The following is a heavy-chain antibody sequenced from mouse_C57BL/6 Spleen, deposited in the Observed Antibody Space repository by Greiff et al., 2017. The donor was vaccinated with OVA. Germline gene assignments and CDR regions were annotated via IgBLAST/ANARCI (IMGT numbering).Heavy chain of an antibody. CDR1: GFSFNTYA. J-gene: IGHJ2*01. D-gene: IGHD2-3*01. Sequence: EVQGVESGGGLVQPKGSLKLSCAASGFSFNTYAMNWVRQAPGKGLEWVARIRSKSNNYATYYADSVKDRFTISRDDSESMLYLQMNNLKTEDTAMYYCVRQSGYYYFDYWGQGTTLTVSS. V-gene: IGHV10-1*01. CDR3: VRQSGYYYFDY. CDR2: IRSKSNNYAT.